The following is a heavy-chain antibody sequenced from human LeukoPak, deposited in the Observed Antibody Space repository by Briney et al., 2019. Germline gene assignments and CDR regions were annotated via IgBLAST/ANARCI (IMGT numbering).Heavy chain of an antibody. CDR3: ARDLGLSRDGYNSAFDI. V-gene: IGHV4-59*01. J-gene: IGHJ3*02. Sequence: PSETLSLTCTVSGGYISSYYWSWIRQPPGKGLECVGYIYYSGSTNYNPSLKSRVTISVDTSKNQFSLKLSSVTAADTAVYYCARDLGLSRDGYNSAFDIWGQGTMVTVSS. D-gene: IGHD5-24*01. CDR1: GGYISSYY. CDR2: IYYSGST.